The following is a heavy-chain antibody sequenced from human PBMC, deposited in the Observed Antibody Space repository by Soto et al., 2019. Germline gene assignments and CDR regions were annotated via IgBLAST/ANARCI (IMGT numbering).Heavy chain of an antibody. J-gene: IGHJ6*02. Sequence: PGGSLRLSCAASGFTFSSYAMHWVRQAPGKGLKWVAVISYDGSNKYYADSVKGRFTISRDNSKNTLYLQMNSLRAEDTDVYYFAREIAARGHYYGMDVWGQGTTVTVSS. CDR2: ISYDGSNK. CDR3: AREIAARGHYYGMDV. CDR1: GFTFSSYA. V-gene: IGHV3-30-3*01. D-gene: IGHD6-6*01.